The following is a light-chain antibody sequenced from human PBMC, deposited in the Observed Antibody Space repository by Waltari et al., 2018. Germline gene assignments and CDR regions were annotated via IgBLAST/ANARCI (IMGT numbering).Light chain of an antibody. CDR1: QTVGSNY. CDR3: QKYGSSPLWT. J-gene: IGKJ1*01. CDR2: GAS. Sequence: EIVLTQSPGTLSLSPGESATLPRRASQTVGSNYLPWYQQKPGQAPRLLIYGASTRPPRVPDRFSGRGSGTDLTLIISRLEHEDFAVYYCQKYGSSPLWTFGQGTKVEI. V-gene: IGKV3-20*01.